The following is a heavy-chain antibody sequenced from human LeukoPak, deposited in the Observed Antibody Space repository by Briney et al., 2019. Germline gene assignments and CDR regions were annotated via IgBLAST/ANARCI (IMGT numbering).Heavy chain of an antibody. V-gene: IGHV3-48*03. Sequence: GGSLRLSCAASGFTFSGYEMNWVRQAPGKGLEWVSYISSGSSSIFYADSVKGRFTISRDNAKNSLYLQMNSLRVEDTAVYYCASQFDYWGQGTLVTVSS. J-gene: IGHJ4*02. CDR2: ISSGSSSI. CDR1: GFTFSGYE. CDR3: ASQFDY.